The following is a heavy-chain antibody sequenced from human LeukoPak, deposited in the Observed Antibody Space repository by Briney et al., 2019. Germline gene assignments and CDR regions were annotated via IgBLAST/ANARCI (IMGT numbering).Heavy chain of an antibody. CDR1: GYTFTDYY. Sequence: ASVKISCKASGYTFTDYYIHWVLHPPGKGLESMGRFDPEDGETIYAETFQGRLTITADTSTDTAYIDLSSLTSAHAPVCYCAPRGVATAYWGQGTLVTVSS. CDR2: FDPEDGET. V-gene: IGHV1-69-2*01. D-gene: IGHD5-12*01. J-gene: IGHJ4*02. CDR3: APRGVATAY.